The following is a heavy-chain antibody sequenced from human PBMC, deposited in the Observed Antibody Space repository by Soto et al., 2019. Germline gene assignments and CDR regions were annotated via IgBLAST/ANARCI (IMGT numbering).Heavy chain of an antibody. Sequence: QVQLQESGPGLVEPSQTLSLTCTVSGDSISSGGHNRSWIRQYPGKGLEWIGFIHYSGSTSYNPSLKSRVIISVDMSRNQFSLRLSSVTAADTAVYYCTAGRDASKTGYWGQGTLVTVSS. J-gene: IGHJ4*02. CDR2: IHYSGST. CDR3: TAGRDASKTGY. V-gene: IGHV4-31*03. CDR1: GDSISSGGHN. D-gene: IGHD7-27*01.